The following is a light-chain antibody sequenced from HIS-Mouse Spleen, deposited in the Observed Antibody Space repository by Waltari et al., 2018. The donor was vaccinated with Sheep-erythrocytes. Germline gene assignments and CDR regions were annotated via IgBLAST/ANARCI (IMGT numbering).Light chain of an antibody. V-gene: IGLV2-8*01. Sequence: QSALTQPPSASGSPGQSVTISCTGTSSDVGGYNYVSWYQQHPGNAPNLMIYEVSKRPSGVPDVFSGSKSGNTASLTVSGLQAEDEADYYCSSYAGSNNWVFGGGTKLTVL. CDR2: EVS. CDR3: SSYAGSNNWV. CDR1: SSDVGGYNY. J-gene: IGLJ3*02.